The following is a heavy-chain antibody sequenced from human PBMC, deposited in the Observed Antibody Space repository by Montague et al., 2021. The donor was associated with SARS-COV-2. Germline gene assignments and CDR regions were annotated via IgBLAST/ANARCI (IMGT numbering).Heavy chain of an antibody. CDR1: GDSVTGKRDA. Sequence: CAISGDSVTGKRDAGAGRKNTRPNASEVRRRTYYRCKWYKDYAVSVKSRITINPDTSKNQFSLQLNSVTPEDTAVYYCARDVRGLRLVWNYYYYYMDVWGKGTTVTVSS. CDR2: TYYRCKWYK. D-gene: IGHD6-19*01. CDR3: ARDVRGLRLVWNYYYYYMDV. J-gene: IGHJ6*03. V-gene: IGHV6-1*01.